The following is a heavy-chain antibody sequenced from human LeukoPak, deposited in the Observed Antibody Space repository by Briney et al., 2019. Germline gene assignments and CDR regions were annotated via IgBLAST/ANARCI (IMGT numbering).Heavy chain of an antibody. CDR2: IYTSGST. J-gene: IGHJ4*02. V-gene: IGHV4-4*07. CDR1: GGSFSGYY. CDR3: AIDRYYYDSSGYYTLDY. D-gene: IGHD3-22*01. Sequence: KSSETLSLTCAVYGGSFSGYYWSWIRQPAGKGLEWIGRIYTSGSTNYNPSLKSRVTMSVDTSKNQFSLKLSSVTAADTAVYYCAIDRYYYDSSGYYTLDYWGQGTLVTVSS.